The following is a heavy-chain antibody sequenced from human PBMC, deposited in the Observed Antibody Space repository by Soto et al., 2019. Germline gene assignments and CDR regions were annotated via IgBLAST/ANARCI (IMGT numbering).Heavy chain of an antibody. V-gene: IGHV3-23*01. D-gene: IGHD6-19*01. CDR1: GFTFSSYA. Sequence: GGSLRLSCAASGFTFSSYAMSWVRQAPGKGLEWVSPISGSGGSTYYADSVKGRFTISRDNSKNTLYLQMNSLRAEDTAVYYCAKDLDSSGWYGGYFQHWGQGTLVTVSS. CDR2: ISGSGGST. J-gene: IGHJ1*01. CDR3: AKDLDSSGWYGGYFQH.